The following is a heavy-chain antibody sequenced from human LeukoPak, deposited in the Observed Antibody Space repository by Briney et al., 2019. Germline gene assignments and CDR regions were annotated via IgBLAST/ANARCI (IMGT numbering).Heavy chain of an antibody. Sequence: PGGSLRLSCAASGFTVSTNYLSWVRQAPGKGLEWVSVIYAGGAAYYADYVEGRFTISRDTSNNTLILQMHSLGVEDTAVYYCARSTSYHFDSWGQGTLVTVSS. CDR1: GFTVSTNY. D-gene: IGHD2-2*01. V-gene: IGHV3-53*01. J-gene: IGHJ4*02. CDR2: IYAGGAA. CDR3: ARSTSYHFDS.